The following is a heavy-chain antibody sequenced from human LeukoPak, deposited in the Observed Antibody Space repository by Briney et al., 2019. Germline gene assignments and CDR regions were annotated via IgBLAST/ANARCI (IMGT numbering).Heavy chain of an antibody. J-gene: IGHJ4*02. CDR3: ARGDDSSGYYGY. V-gene: IGHV1-8*01. D-gene: IGHD3-22*01. Sequence: TSVKVSCKASGYTFTSYDINWVRQATGQGLEWIGWMNPNSGNTGHAQKFQGRVTMTRNTSISTAYMELSSLRSEDTAVYYCARGDDSSGYYGYWGQGTLVTVSS. CDR2: MNPNSGNT. CDR1: GYTFTSYD.